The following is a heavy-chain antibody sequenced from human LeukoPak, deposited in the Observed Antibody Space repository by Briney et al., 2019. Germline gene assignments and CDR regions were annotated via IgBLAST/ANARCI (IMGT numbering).Heavy chain of an antibody. Sequence: SETLSLTCTVSGGSISGSDYYWTWIRHHPGKGLEWIGYIYYSGSTYYNPSLKSRLSISVDTSKNQFSLKLSSVTAADTAPYYCARDTGGYFDYWGQGTLVTVSS. J-gene: IGHJ4*02. CDR1: GGSISGSDYY. V-gene: IGHV4-31*03. D-gene: IGHD3-10*01. CDR2: IYYSGST. CDR3: ARDTGGYFDY.